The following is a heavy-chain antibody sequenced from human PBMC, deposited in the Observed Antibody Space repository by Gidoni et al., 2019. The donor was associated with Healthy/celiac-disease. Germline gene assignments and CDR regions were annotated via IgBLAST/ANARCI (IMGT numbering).Heavy chain of an antibody. CDR1: GFTFSSYG. J-gene: IGHJ6*03. Sequence: QVQLVESGGGVVQPGRSLRLSCAASGFTFSSYGMHWVRQAPGKGLEWVAVIWDDGSNKYYADSGKGRFTISRDNSKNTLYLQMNSLRAEDTAVYYCAREDSGYELYYYYYMDVWGKGTTVTVSS. V-gene: IGHV3-33*01. D-gene: IGHD5-12*01. CDR3: AREDSGYELYYYYYMDV. CDR2: IWDDGSNK.